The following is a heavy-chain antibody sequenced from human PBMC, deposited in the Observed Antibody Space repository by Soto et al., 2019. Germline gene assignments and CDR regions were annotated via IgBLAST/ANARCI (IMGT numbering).Heavy chain of an antibody. CDR1: GYTFTNYG. D-gene: IGHD2-21*01. Sequence: QVQLVQSGNEVKKPGASVKVSCKTSGYTFTNYGISWVRQAPGQGLEWMGWISAYNGNTDYEQKLQGRVTMTTDTSTGTAYMDLGTLPSDDTAVYYRARGCGGAGDWFDAWGPGTPGTGSS. CDR2: ISAYNGNT. CDR3: ARGCGGAGDWFDA. V-gene: IGHV1-18*01. J-gene: IGHJ5*01.